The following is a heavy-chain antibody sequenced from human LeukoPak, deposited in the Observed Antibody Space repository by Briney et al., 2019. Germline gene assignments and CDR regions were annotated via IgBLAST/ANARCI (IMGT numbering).Heavy chain of an antibody. V-gene: IGHV4-39*07. CDR1: GASINTSTYY. J-gene: IGHJ4*02. CDR3: SRGVVVLNNVIGGWEY. CDR2: IYYTGNT. D-gene: IGHD2/OR15-2a*01. Sequence: RTSETLSLTCAVSGASINTSTYYWRWIPQPPGKTLEWIGTIYYTGNTYDNPSLKRRLTMSIDTSRNQFSLRLTSVTAADTAVYYCSRGVVVLNNVIGGWEYWGPRTPVTVSS.